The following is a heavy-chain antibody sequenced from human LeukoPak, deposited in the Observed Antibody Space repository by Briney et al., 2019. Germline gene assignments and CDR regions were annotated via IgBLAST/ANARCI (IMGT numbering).Heavy chain of an antibody. CDR3: ARDHSPGWFGP. CDR1: GFVFSSHW. V-gene: IGHV3-74*01. D-gene: IGHD4-11*01. CDR2: IKTDGSST. Sequence: PGGSLRLSCAASGFVFSSHWMHWVRQAPGKGLEWVSRIKTDGSSTDYVDSVKGRFTISRDNAKDTLYLQMNSLRVEDTAVYYCARDHSPGWFGPWGRGTLVTVSS. J-gene: IGHJ5*02.